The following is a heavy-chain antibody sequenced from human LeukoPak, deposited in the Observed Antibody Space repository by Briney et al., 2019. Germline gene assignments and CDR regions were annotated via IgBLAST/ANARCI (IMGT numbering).Heavy chain of an antibody. V-gene: IGHV4-38-2*01. CDR1: GYSISSGYY. CDR2: IYHSGST. J-gene: IGHJ5*02. D-gene: IGHD2-2*01. Sequence: PSETLSITCAVSGYSISSGYYWGWIRQPPGKGLEWIGSIYHSGSTYYNPSLKSRVTISVDTSKNQFSLKLSSVTAADTAVYYCARGRGSPYQLLSPNWFDPWGQGTLVTVSS. CDR3: ARGRGSPYQLLSPNWFDP.